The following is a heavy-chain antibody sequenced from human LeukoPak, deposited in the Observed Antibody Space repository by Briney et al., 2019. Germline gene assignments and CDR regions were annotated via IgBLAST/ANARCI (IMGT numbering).Heavy chain of an antibody. CDR1: GGSISSYY. CDR3: ARQIASAGTAGFDF. Sequence: SETLSLTCTVSGGSISSYYWSWIRQPAGKGLEWIGRIYSTGSTNYNPSLKSRVTMSVDTSKDQFSLRLGSVTAADTAVYYCARQIASAGTAGFDFWGQGALVTVSS. CDR2: IYSTGST. D-gene: IGHD6-13*01. J-gene: IGHJ4*02. V-gene: IGHV4-4*07.